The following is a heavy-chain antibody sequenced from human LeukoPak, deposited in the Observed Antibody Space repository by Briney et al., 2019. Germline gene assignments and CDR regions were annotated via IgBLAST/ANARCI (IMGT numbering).Heavy chain of an antibody. D-gene: IGHD3-10*01. CDR1: GYTFTGYY. Sequence: ASVKVSCKASGYTFTGYYMHWVRQAPGQVLEWMGWINPNSGGTNYAQKFQGRVTMTRDTSISTAYMELSRLRSDDTAVYYCAREVVTMVRGVSGPFDYWGQGTLVTVSS. CDR2: INPNSGGT. V-gene: IGHV1-2*02. J-gene: IGHJ4*02. CDR3: AREVVTMVRGVSGPFDY.